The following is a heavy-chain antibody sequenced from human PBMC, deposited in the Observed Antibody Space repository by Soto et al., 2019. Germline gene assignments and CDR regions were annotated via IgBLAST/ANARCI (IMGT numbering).Heavy chain of an antibody. CDR2: INYRGST. CDR3: ARDAPGAAPY. V-gene: IGHV4-31*03. D-gene: IGHD6-13*01. J-gene: IGHJ4*02. CDR1: GGSMSSGDYY. Sequence: QVQLQESGPGLVKPSQTLSLTCTVSGGSMSSGDYYWNWIRQHPEKGLEWIGYINYRGSTLYNPSLKSRLTISVDTSKNQFSLKLTSVTAADTAMYYCARDAPGAAPYWGQGTLVTVSS.